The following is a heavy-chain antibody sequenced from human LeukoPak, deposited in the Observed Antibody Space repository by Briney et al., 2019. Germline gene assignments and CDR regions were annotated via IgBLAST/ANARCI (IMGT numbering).Heavy chain of an antibody. CDR2: ISAYNDNT. Sequence: GASVKVSCKASGYSFTSNGISWVRQAPAQGLEWMGWISAYNDNTNYAQKLQGRVTMTTDTSTSTAYMELRRLRSDDTAVYYCARDYHDILTAPNYCGQGTLVTVSS. CDR1: GYSFTSNG. J-gene: IGHJ4*02. CDR3: ARDYHDILTAPNY. D-gene: IGHD3-9*01. V-gene: IGHV1-18*04.